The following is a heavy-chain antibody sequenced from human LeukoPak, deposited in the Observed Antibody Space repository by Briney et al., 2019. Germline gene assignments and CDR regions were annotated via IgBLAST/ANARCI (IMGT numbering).Heavy chain of an antibody. CDR3: ARDRKAGDY. D-gene: IGHD1-14*01. CDR1: GFTFSDYW. Sequence: GGSLRLSCAGSGFTFSDYWMHWVRQAPGKGLEWVANIKQDGSEKFYVDSVKGRFTISRDNAKNSLYLQMNSLRAEDTAVYYCARDRKAGDYWGQGTLVTVSS. CDR2: IKQDGSEK. V-gene: IGHV3-7*01. J-gene: IGHJ4*02.